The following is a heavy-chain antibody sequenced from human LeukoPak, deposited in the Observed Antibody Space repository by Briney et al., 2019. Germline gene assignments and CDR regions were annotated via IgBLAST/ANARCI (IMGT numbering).Heavy chain of an antibody. CDR2: IYYSGST. Sequence: SETLSLTCTVSGGSVSSGSYYWSWIRQPPGKGLEWIGYIYYSGSTNYNPSLKSRVTISVDTSKNQFSLKLSSVTAADTAVYYCARGSYGDLNYWGQGTLVTVSS. CDR3: ARGSYGDLNY. D-gene: IGHD4-17*01. CDR1: GGSVSSGSYY. V-gene: IGHV4-61*01. J-gene: IGHJ4*02.